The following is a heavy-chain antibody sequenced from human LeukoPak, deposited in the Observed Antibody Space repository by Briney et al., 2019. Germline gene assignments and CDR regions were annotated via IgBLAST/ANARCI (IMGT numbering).Heavy chain of an antibody. J-gene: IGHJ4*02. D-gene: IGHD3-22*01. CDR3: AREATYYDSSGYQLDH. CDR2: ISAYNGNT. V-gene: IGHV1-18*01. Sequence: ASVKVSCKASGYTFTSYGISWVRQAPGQGLEWMGWISAYNGNTNYAQKLQGRVTMTTDTSTSTAYMELRSLRSDDTAVYYCAREATYYDSSGYQLDHWGQGTLVTLSS. CDR1: GYTFTSYG.